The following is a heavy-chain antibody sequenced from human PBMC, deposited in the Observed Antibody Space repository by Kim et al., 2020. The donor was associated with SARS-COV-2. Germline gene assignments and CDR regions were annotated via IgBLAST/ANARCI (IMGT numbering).Heavy chain of an antibody. Sequence: SGKYYVDSVKGRFADSRDNAKDSLYLQLNNLRAEDTAIHYCARPTYNYGDYWGQGTLVTVSS. CDR3: ARPTYNYGDY. J-gene: IGHJ4*02. D-gene: IGHD3-16*01. V-gene: IGHV3-7*01. CDR2: SGK.